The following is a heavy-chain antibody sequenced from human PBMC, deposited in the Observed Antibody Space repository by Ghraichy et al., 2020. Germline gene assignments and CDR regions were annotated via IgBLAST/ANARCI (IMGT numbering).Heavy chain of an antibody. CDR3: ARGGYCSSTSCYRWGYYYYYGMDV. V-gene: IGHV3-7*03. CDR1: GFTFSSYW. D-gene: IGHD2-2*02. J-gene: IGHJ6*02. Sequence: GGSLRLSCAASGFTFSSYWMSWVRQAPGKGLEWVANIKQDGSEKYYVDSVKGRFTISRDNAKNSLYLQMNSLRAEDTAVYYCARGGYCSSTSCYRWGYYYYYGMDVWGQGTTVTVSS. CDR2: IKQDGSEK.